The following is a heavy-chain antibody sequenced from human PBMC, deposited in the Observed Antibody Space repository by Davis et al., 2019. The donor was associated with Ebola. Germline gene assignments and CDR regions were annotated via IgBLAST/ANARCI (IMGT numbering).Heavy chain of an antibody. D-gene: IGHD6-6*01. Sequence: PGGSLRLSCAASGFTFSSYAMSWVRQAPGKGLEWVSSISSSSSYIYYADSVKGRFTISRDNAKNSLYLQMNSLRAEDTAVYYCARVMYSSSLFDDYWGQGTLVTVSS. CDR3: ARVMYSSSLFDDY. V-gene: IGHV3-21*01. J-gene: IGHJ4*02. CDR2: ISSSSSYI. CDR1: GFTFSSYA.